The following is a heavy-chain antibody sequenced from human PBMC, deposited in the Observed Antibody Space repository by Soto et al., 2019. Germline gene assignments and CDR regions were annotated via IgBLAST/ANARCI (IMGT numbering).Heavy chain of an antibody. D-gene: IGHD2-15*01. J-gene: IGHJ4*02. Sequence: TSETLSLTCTVSGGSISSGGYYWSWIRQHPGKGLEWIGYIYYSGSTYYNPSLKSRVTISVDTSKNQFSLKLSSVTAADTAVYYCARRARYCSGGSCKTFDYWVQGTLVTVSS. CDR3: ARRARYCSGGSCKTFDY. CDR1: GGSISSGGYY. CDR2: IYYSGST. V-gene: IGHV4-31*03.